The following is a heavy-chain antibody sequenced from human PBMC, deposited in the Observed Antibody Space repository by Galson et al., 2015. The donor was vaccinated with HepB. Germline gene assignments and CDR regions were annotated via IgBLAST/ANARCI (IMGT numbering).Heavy chain of an antibody. CDR3: ARAYGDVPYYYYYYGMDV. Sequence: SVKVSCKASGYTFTSYGISWVRQAPGQGLEWMGWISAYNGNTNYAQKLQGRVTMTTDTSTSTAYMELRSLRSDDTAVYYCARAYGDVPYYYYYYGMDVWGQGTTVTVSS. CDR1: GYTFTSYG. CDR2: ISAYNGNT. V-gene: IGHV1-18*01. J-gene: IGHJ6*02. D-gene: IGHD4-17*01.